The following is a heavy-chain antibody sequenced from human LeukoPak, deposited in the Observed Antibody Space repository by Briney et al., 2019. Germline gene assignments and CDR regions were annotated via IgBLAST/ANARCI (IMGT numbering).Heavy chain of an antibody. V-gene: IGHV3-30*18. J-gene: IGHJ4*02. CDR3: AKGEGGDSGWYGDY. Sequence: GGSPRLSCAASGFTFSNYAMHWVRQAPGKGLEWVAVISYDGIDKYYADSVKGRFTISRDNSKNTLFLQMNSLRAEDTAMYYCAKGEGGDSGWYGDYWGQGTLVTVSS. CDR1: GFTFSNYA. CDR2: ISYDGIDK. D-gene: IGHD6-19*01.